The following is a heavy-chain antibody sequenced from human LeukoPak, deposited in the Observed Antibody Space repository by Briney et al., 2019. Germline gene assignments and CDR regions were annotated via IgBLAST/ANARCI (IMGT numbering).Heavy chain of an antibody. Sequence: ASVKVSCKASGYTFTGYYMHWVRQAPGQGLEWMGWINPNSGGTNYAQKFQGRVTMTRDTSISTAYMELSRLRSDDTAVYYCARPTYYYDSSGYDDAFDIRGQGTMVTVSS. J-gene: IGHJ3*02. V-gene: IGHV1-2*02. CDR3: ARPTYYYDSSGYDDAFDI. CDR1: GYTFTGYY. D-gene: IGHD3-22*01. CDR2: INPNSGGT.